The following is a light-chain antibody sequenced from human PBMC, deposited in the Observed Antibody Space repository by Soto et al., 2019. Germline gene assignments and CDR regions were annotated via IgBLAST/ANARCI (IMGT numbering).Light chain of an antibody. CDR1: RSDVGGYKH. CDR2: DVS. J-gene: IGLJ1*01. Sequence: QSALTQPASVSGSPGQSISISCTGTRSDVGGYKHVSWYQQHPGKVPRLIIFDVSSRPSGVSHRFSGSKSGDTASLTISGLQAEDEADYYCSSYSSVNLYVFGTVTKVTVL. V-gene: IGLV2-14*03. CDR3: SSYSSVNLYV.